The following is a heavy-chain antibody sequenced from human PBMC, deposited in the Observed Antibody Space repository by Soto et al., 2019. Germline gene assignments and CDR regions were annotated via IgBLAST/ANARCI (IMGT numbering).Heavy chain of an antibody. J-gene: IGHJ6*02. Sequence: QVLLMQSGAEVNKPGASVKVSCKASGYTFTGYYIHWVRQAPQQGLERMGIINANTGSERHARMFEGRFAMTKDTSTSTDYMQLSSLTSDDSAVYYCARDPTFSLTFHYYGMDVWGQGPTVTVSS. CDR2: INANTGSE. V-gene: IGHV1-46*01. CDR3: ARDPTFSLTFHYYGMDV. CDR1: GYTFTGYY.